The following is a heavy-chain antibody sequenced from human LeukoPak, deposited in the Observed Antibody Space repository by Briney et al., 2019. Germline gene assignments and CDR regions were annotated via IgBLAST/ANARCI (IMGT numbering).Heavy chain of an antibody. Sequence: GGSLRLSCAASGFTFSSYAMHWVRQAPGKGLEWVAVISYDGSNKYYADSVKGRFTISRDNSKNTLYLQMNSLRAEDTAVYYCAKGKYLAGQLDAFDIWGQGTMVTVSS. V-gene: IGHV3-30-3*01. J-gene: IGHJ3*02. CDR3: AKGKYLAGQLDAFDI. CDR1: GFTFSSYA. D-gene: IGHD6-13*01. CDR2: ISYDGSNK.